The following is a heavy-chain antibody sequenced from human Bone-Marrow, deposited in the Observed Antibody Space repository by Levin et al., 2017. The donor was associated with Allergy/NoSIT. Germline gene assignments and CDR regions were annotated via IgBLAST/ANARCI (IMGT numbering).Heavy chain of an antibody. CDR1: GFTFTSYS. J-gene: IGHJ4*02. CDR3: AREQYLGGLDH. D-gene: IGHD2-15*01. V-gene: IGHV3-21*01. Sequence: RTGGSLRLSCAASGFTFTSYSMHWVRQAPGKGLEWVSFIVTSSSHKTYADSVKGRFTISRDNAKSSLYLEMNSLRAEDTAVYHCAREQYLGGLDHWGQGILVTVSS. CDR2: IVTSSSHK.